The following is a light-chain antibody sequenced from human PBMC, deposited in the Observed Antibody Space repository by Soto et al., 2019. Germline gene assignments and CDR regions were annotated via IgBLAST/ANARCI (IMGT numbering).Light chain of an antibody. CDR3: LQRDNYPWT. V-gene: IGKV3D-20*02. J-gene: IGKJ1*01. CDR1: QSVSSSY. CDR2: GAS. Sequence: EIVMKQGPATLSVSPGERATHSCRASQSVSSSYLAWYKQKPGQAPRLLIYGASNRATGIPARFSGSGSGTHCTLTISSREHGDFAGYSCLQRDNYPWTFGQGTKVDIK.